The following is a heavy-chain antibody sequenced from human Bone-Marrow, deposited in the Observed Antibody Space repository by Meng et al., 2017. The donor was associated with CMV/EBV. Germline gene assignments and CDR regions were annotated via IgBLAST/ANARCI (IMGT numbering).Heavy chain of an antibody. CDR3: AKGCSDHRCYIQY. D-gene: IGHD2-15*01. CDR1: GFTFSSYW. V-gene: IGHV3-7*03. J-gene: IGHJ4*02. Sequence: GGSLRLSCAASGFTFSSYWMSWVRQAPGKGLEWVANIKQDGSEKYYVDSVKGRFTISRDNSKNTVYLQMNSLRAEDTAVYYCAKGCSDHRCYIQYWGQGTLVTVSS. CDR2: IKQDGSEK.